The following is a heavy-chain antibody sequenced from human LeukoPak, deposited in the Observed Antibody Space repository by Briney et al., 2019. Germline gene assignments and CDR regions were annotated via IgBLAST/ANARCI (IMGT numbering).Heavy chain of an antibody. J-gene: IGHJ5*02. CDR3: AKTQGYYDA. Sequence: GGSLRLSCVASGFTFSNYAMSWVRQAPGKGLELVSGIYGSDDKTVYGDAVKGRFTISRDNSKNTLYLQMSSLRADDTAVYYCAKTQGYYDAWGQGALVTVSS. CDR1: GFTFSNYA. CDR2: IYGSDDKT. D-gene: IGHD2-15*01. V-gene: IGHV3-23*01.